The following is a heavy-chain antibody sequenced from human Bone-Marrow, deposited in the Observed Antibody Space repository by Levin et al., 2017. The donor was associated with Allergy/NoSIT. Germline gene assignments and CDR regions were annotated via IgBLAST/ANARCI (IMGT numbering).Heavy chain of an antibody. CDR2: IYWDGHT. CDR1: GFPFTTPGVG. Sequence: SGPTLVKPTQTLTLTCTFSGFPFTTPGVGVGWIRQPPGKALDCLGVIYWDGHTRYSPSLKTRLSITKETSKNQVVLTMTHMDPVDTATYHCVHAPRVGGVMGGDYFDQWGQGTPVTVSS. V-gene: IGHV2-5*02. D-gene: IGHD3-16*01. CDR3: VHAPRVGGVMGGDYFDQ. J-gene: IGHJ4*02.